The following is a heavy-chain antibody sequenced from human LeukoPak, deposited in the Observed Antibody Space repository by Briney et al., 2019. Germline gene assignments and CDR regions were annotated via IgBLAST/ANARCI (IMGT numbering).Heavy chain of an antibody. CDR2: MIPIFGTA. CDR3: ARGGMGIAAAPNNYYYYYMDV. J-gene: IGHJ6*03. Sequence: SVKVSCKASGVTFTSDAISWGRQAPGQGLEGMGGMIPIFGTANYAQKLQGRATITADESTSTAYMELSSLRSEDTAVYYCARGGMGIAAAPNNYYYYYMDVWGKGTTVTVPS. D-gene: IGHD6-13*01. CDR1: GVTFTSDA. V-gene: IGHV1-69*13.